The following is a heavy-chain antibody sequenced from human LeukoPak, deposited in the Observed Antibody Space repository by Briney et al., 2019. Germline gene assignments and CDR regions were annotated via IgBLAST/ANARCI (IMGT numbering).Heavy chain of an antibody. D-gene: IGHD3-16*02. V-gene: IGHV1-2*06. CDR2: INPNSGGT. CDR1: GYTFTGYY. Sequence: GASVKVSCKASGYTFTGYYMHWVRQAPGQGLEWMGRINPNSGGTNYAQKFQGRVTMTRDTSISTAYIELSRLRSDDTAVYYCARASHYDYVWGSYLNYYYYMDVWGKGTTVTVSS. CDR3: ARASHYDYVWGSYLNYYYYMDV. J-gene: IGHJ6*03.